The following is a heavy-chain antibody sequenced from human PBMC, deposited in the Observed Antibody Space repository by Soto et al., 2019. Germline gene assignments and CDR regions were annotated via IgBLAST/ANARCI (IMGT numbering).Heavy chain of an antibody. CDR2: ISSSGGSS. CDR1: GFTFSNYA. Sequence: GGSLRLSCAGSGFTFSNYAMTWVRQAPGKGLEWVARISSSGGSSYYADSMKGRFTISRDNSKNTLYLQASSLRAEDTAVYYCVRGRYFDNDRVYWGRGTLVTVSS. J-gene: IGHJ4*02. D-gene: IGHD3-9*01. CDR3: VRGRYFDNDRVY. V-gene: IGHV3-23*01.